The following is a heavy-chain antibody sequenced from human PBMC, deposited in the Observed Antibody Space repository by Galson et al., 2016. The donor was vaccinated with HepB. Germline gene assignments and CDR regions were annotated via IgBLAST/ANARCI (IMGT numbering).Heavy chain of an antibody. CDR3: ARGPPEGCGSGSFCLGAFDL. D-gene: IGHD5-12*01. CDR2: ISYSGST. J-gene: IGHJ3*01. Sequence: ETLSLTCTVSGAYISSSSNYWGWIRQPPGKGLEWVGSISYSGSTYYNPSLKSRISISIDTPKTKFSLRLTSVTSADTAGYFCARGPPEGCGSGSFCLGAFDLWGQATLVTFSS. CDR1: GAYISSSSNY. V-gene: IGHV4-39*07.